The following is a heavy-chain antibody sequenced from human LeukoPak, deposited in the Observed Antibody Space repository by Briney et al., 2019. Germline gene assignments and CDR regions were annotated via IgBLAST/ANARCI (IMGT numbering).Heavy chain of an antibody. CDR3: ARDYYDRSGHYPYFDF. CDR1: GYTFTSYG. D-gene: IGHD3-22*01. CDR2: ISAYNGNT. J-gene: IGHJ4*02. V-gene: IGHV1-18*01. Sequence: ASVKVSCKASGYTFTSYGISWVRQAPGQGLEWMGWISAYNGNTNYAQKLQGRVTMTTDTSTSTAYMELRSLRSDDTAVYYCARDYYDRSGHYPYFDFWGQGTLVTVSS.